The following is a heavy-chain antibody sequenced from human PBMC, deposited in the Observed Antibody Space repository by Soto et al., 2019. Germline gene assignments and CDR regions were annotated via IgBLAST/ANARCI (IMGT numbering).Heavy chain of an antibody. CDR1: GVTFRNYG. D-gene: IGHD3-22*01. CDR3: ARPSVVEGTYVAFDI. Sequence: PXGSLKLSCLASGVTFRNYGMHWVREAPDKGLEWVAVIWFDGSNADYADSVKGRFTISRDNSKNTLYLHMNSLRAEDTAVYSCARPSVVEGTYVAFDISGQGSRVTVS. V-gene: IGHV3-33*01. CDR2: IWFDGSNA. J-gene: IGHJ3*02.